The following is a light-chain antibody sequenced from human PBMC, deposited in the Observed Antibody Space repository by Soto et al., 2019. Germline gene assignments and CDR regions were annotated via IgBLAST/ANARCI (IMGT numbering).Light chain of an antibody. J-gene: IGKJ5*01. CDR3: QKYDNSVT. CDR2: GAS. Sequence: EIVLTQSPGTLSLSPGERATLSCRASQSVSSNNLAWYHQNPGQPPRLLLYGASSRASGIPNRFSGRGSGTDFTLNSSRLEPEDFALYYWQKYDNSVTFGQGTLLEIE. CDR1: QSVSSNN. V-gene: IGKV3-20*01.